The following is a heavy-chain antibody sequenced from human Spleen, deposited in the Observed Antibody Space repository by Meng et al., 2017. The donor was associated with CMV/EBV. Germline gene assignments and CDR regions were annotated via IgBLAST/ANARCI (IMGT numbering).Heavy chain of an antibody. CDR1: GNY. CDR3: ARAIHLYYDFWSGYSSDAFDI. Sequence: GNYWGWIRRPPGKELGWIEGIDRSGSTNYGPSLKGRVTISVDTSENQFSLKLGSVTAADTAVYYCARAIHLYYDFWSGYSSDAFDIWGQGTMVTVSS. V-gene: IGHV4-34*01. J-gene: IGHJ3*02. CDR2: IDRSGST. D-gene: IGHD3-3*01.